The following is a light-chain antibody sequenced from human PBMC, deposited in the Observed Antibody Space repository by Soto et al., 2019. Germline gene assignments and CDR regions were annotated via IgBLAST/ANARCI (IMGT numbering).Light chain of an antibody. CDR1: QSVTSN. Sequence: IVLTQSPSTLSLSQGESATLCCRASQSVTSNLAWYQQKPGQAPRLLIYGASSRATGIPARFSGSGSGTDFTLTISRLEPEDFAVYYCQQYGSSPLTFGGGTKVDI. J-gene: IGKJ4*01. V-gene: IGKV3-20*01. CDR3: QQYGSSPLT. CDR2: GAS.